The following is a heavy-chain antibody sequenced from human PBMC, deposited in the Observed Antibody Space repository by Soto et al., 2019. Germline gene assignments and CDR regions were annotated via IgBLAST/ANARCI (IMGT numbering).Heavy chain of an antibody. Sequence: QVQLVQSGAEVKKPGASVKVSCKASGYTFTSYDINWVRQATGQGLEWMGWMNHNSGNTSYAQKFQGRVTMTRNTSTSTAYMELSSLRSEDTAVYYCARSVEWLASFDYWGQGTLVTVSS. J-gene: IGHJ4*02. CDR2: MNHNSGNT. CDR3: ARSVEWLASFDY. V-gene: IGHV1-8*01. D-gene: IGHD6-19*01. CDR1: GYTFTSYD.